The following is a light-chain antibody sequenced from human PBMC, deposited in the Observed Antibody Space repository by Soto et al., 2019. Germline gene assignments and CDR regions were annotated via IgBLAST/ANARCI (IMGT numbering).Light chain of an antibody. CDR2: EVS. CDR3: SSYTSGSTLVV. CDR1: SSDVGGYNY. V-gene: IGLV2-14*01. Sequence: QSALTQPASVSGSLGQSISISCAGTSSDVGGYNYVSWYQQHPGKAPKIMIFEVSNRPSGISSRFSGSKSDNTASLTISGLQAEDEADYYGSSYTSGSTLVVFGGGTKLTVL. J-gene: IGLJ2*01.